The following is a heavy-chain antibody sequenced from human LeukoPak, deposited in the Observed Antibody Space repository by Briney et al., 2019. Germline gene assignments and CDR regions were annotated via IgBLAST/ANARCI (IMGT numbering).Heavy chain of an antibody. CDR1: GGSVSSGSYY. D-gene: IGHD4-23*01. V-gene: IGHV4-61*01. CDR2: IYYSGST. J-gene: IGHJ4*02. CDR3: ARWAYYGGKIDY. Sequence: SETRSLTCTVSGGSVSSGSYYWSWIRQPPGKGLEWIGYIYYSGSTNYNPSLKSRVTISVDTSKNQFSLKLSSVTAVDTAVYYCARWAYYGGKIDYWGQGTLVTVSS.